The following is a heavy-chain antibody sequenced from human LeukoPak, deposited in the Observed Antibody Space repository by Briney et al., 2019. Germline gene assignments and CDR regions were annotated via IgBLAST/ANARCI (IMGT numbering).Heavy chain of an antibody. CDR2: ILHTGNS. J-gene: IGHJ4*02. V-gene: IGHV4-34*12. D-gene: IGHD5-24*01. CDR3: ARRVRFGDGWVFDF. CDR1: GGSFSDYY. Sequence: SETLSLTCAVYGGSFSDYYWSWIRQPPGKGLEWIGEILHTGNSNYNPSLKSRVTISVDTSKNQFSLKLSSVTAADTAVYYCARRVRFGDGWVFDFWGRGIPVTVSS.